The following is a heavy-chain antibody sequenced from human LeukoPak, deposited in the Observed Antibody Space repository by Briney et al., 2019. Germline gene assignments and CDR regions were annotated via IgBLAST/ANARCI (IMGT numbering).Heavy chain of an antibody. V-gene: IGHV4-39*01. CDR2: IYYSGST. D-gene: IGHD1-26*01. Sequence: SETLSLTCTVSGGSISNSSYYWGWIRQPPGKGLEWIGSIYYSGSTYYNPSLKSRVTISVDTPKNQFSLKLSSVTAADTAVYYCAILVGAAVSDAFDIWGQGTMVTVSS. J-gene: IGHJ3*02. CDR1: GGSISNSSYY. CDR3: AILVGAAVSDAFDI.